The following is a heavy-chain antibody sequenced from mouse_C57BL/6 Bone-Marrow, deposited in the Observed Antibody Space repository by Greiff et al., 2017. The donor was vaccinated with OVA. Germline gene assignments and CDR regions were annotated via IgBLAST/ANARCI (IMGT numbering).Heavy chain of an antibody. CDR2: INPNNGGT. J-gene: IGHJ2*01. CDR1: GYTFTDYY. V-gene: IGHV1-26*01. Sequence: VQLQQSGPELVKPGASVKISCKASGYTFTDYYMNWVKQSHGKSLEWIGDINPNNGGTSYNQKFKGKATLTVDKSSSTAYMELRSLTSEDSAVYYCARSAGRDYWGQGTTLTVSS. CDR3: ARSAGRDY.